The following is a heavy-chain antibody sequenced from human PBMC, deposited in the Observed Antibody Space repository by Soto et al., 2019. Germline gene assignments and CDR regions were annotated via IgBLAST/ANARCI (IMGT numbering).Heavy chain of an antibody. J-gene: IGHJ4*01. CDR2: IYYTGST. CDR3: AKASQSADSSGYYSELHFLDY. V-gene: IGHV4-59*01. D-gene: IGHD3-22*01. CDR1: GGSISDFY. Sequence: KASETLSLTCTVSGGSISDFYWSWIRQPPGQGLEWIGYIYYTGSTNYNPSLKSRVSISVDTSKRQSSLKLSSVTAADTAVYYCAKASQSADSSGYYSELHFLDYWGQGXLVTVSS.